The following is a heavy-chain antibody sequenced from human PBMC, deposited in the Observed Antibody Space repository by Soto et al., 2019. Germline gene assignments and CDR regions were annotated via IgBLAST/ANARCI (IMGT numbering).Heavy chain of an antibody. V-gene: IGHV4-34*01. J-gene: IGHJ6*02. CDR2: INHSGST. Sequence: PSETLSLTCAVYGGSFSGYYWSWIRQPPGKGLEWIGEINHSGSTNYNPSLKSRVTISVDTSKNQFSLKLSSVTAADTAVYYCAGEVVVVPAATDYYYYGMDVWGQGTTVTVSS. CDR3: AGEVVVVPAATDYYYYGMDV. D-gene: IGHD2-2*01. CDR1: GGSFSGYY.